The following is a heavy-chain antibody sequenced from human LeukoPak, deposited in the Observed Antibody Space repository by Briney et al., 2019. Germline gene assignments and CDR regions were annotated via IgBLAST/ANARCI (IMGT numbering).Heavy chain of an antibody. V-gene: IGHV3-23*01. Sequence: AGGSLRLSCAASGFTFSSYAMSWVRQAPGKGLEWVSAISGSGGSTYYADSVKGRFTISRDNSKNTLYLQMNNLRAEDTAVYYCAKSQLVAPPNWFDPWGQGTLVTVSS. CDR3: AKSQLVAPPNWFDP. D-gene: IGHD6-13*01. CDR1: GFTFSSYA. J-gene: IGHJ5*02. CDR2: ISGSGGST.